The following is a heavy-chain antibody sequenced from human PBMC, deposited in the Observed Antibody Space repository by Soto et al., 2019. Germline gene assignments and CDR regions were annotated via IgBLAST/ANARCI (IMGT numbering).Heavy chain of an antibody. D-gene: IGHD3-10*01. Sequence: QVQLEQSGAEVKKPGSSVKVSCKASEGTFSSHAISWVRQAPEEGLEWMGGIIPLFGTTNYAQKFQGRVTITADKSTRTVFMELISLTAEDTAIYYCSGGYTVRGGDAWFDTWGPGTLVAVSS. CDR2: IIPLFGTT. V-gene: IGHV1-69*06. J-gene: IGHJ5*02. CDR1: EGTFSSHA. CDR3: SGGYTVRGGDAWFDT.